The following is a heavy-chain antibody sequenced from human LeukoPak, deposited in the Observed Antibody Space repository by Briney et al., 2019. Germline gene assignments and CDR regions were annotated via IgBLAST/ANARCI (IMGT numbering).Heavy chain of an antibody. D-gene: IGHD3-16*01. CDR1: GGSISSNNYY. CDR2: IYYSGTT. CDR3: ARQVQLRGTLGVVDY. V-gene: IGHV4-39*01. Sequence: PSETLSLTCTVSGGSISSNNYYWGWIRQPPGKGLEWIGTIYYSGTTYYNPSLKSRVTVSVDTSKNQFSLKLSSVTAADTAVYYCARQVQLRGTLGVVDYWGQGTLVTVSS. J-gene: IGHJ4*02.